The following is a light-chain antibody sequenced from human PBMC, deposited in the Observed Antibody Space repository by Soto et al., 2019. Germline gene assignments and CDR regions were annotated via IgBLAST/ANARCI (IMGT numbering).Light chain of an antibody. CDR3: ATWDDSLSGLVV. V-gene: IGLV1-47*01. CDR1: SSNIGSYN. CDR2: RNN. Sequence: QLVLTQPPSASGTPGQRVTISCSGSSSNIGSYNVHWYQQVPGTAPKLLIYRNNQRPSGVPDRFSGSKSGTSASLAISGLRSEDEGDYYCATWDDSLSGLVVFGGGTQLTVL. J-gene: IGLJ2*01.